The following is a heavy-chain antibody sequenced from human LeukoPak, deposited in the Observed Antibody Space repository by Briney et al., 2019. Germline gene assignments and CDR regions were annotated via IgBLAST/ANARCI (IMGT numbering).Heavy chain of an antibody. Sequence: GESLKISCQGSGYSFTNYWIGWVRQVPGKGLEWMGIIYPGDSETRYSPSFQGQVTISADKSISTAYLQWRSLKASDTAMYYCARRSPYDVGYYRDYWGQGTLVTVSS. V-gene: IGHV5-51*01. CDR1: GYSFTNYW. J-gene: IGHJ4*02. D-gene: IGHD3-22*01. CDR2: IYPGDSET. CDR3: ARRSPYDVGYYRDY.